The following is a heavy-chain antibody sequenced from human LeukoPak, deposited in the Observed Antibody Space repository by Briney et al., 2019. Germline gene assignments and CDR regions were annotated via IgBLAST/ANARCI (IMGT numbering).Heavy chain of an antibody. CDR3: ARVAGATGDY. V-gene: IGHV1-2*02. J-gene: IGHJ4*02. D-gene: IGHD1-26*01. Sequence: GASVKVSCKASGYTFTGYYMHWVRQAPGQGLERMGWINPNSGGTNYAQKFQGRVTMTRDTSISTACMELSRLRSDDTAVYYCARVAGATGDYWGQGTLVTVSS. CDR2: INPNSGGT. CDR1: GYTFTGYY.